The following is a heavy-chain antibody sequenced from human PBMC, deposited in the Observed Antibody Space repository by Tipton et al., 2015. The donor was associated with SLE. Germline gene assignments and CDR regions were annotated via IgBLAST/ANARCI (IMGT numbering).Heavy chain of an antibody. Sequence: SLRLSCAASGFTFSSYSMNWVRQAPGKGLEWVSSISSSSSYIYYADSVKGRFTISRDNAKNSLYLQMNSLRAEDTAVYYCAKDARRTPYYFDYWGQGTLVTVSS. CDR1: GFTFSSYS. J-gene: IGHJ4*02. CDR2: ISSSSSYI. V-gene: IGHV3-21*01. CDR3: AKDARRTPYYFDY.